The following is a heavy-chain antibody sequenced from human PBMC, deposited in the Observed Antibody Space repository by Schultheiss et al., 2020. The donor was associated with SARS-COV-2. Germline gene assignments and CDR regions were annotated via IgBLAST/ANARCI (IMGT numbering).Heavy chain of an antibody. CDR2: ISGSGGST. CDR1: GFTFSSYA. J-gene: IGHJ4*02. Sequence: GESLKISCAASGFTFSSYAMSWVRQAPGKGLEWVSAISGSGGSTYYADSVKGRFTISRDNSKNTLYLQMNSLRAEDTAVYYCAKPPTMSGWYFDYWGQGTLVTVSS. V-gene: IGHV3-23*01. D-gene: IGHD6-19*01. CDR3: AKPPTMSGWYFDY.